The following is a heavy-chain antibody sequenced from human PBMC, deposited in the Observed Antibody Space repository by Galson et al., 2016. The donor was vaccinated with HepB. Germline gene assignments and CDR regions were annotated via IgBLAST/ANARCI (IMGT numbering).Heavy chain of an antibody. CDR2: ISGSGDYT. J-gene: IGHJ4*02. D-gene: IGHD3-9*01. V-gene: IGHV3-23*01. Sequence: VRQAPGKGLEWVSAISGSGDYTYYTESVKGRFTISRDNSKNTLYLQMNSLRDEDTAVYYCAKVGVTAYQYDILTGTFDSWGQGTLVTVSS. CDR3: AKVGVTAYQYDILTGTFDS.